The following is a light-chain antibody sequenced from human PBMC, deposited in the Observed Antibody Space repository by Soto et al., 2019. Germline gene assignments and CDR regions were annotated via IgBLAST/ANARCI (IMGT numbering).Light chain of an antibody. Sequence: ETVLTQSPATLSLSPGERATLSCRASQSVSTRYLAWYQQKPGQAPRLLIYGASSRATDIPDRFSGSGSGTEFTLTISSLQSEDFAVYFCQQYNNWPPVTFGPGTKVDIK. CDR3: QQYNNWPPVT. CDR2: GAS. V-gene: IGKV3D-15*01. CDR1: QSVSTRY. J-gene: IGKJ3*01.